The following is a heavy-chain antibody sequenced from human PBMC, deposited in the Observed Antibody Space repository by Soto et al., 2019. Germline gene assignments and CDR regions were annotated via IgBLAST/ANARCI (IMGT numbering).Heavy chain of an antibody. D-gene: IGHD1-26*01. J-gene: IGHJ4*02. V-gene: IGHV3-33*01. CDR2: IWYDGSNT. Sequence: QAQLVESGGGVVQPGRSLRLSCVTSGFTFSRYGIHWVRQAPGKGLEWVGIIWYDGSNTYYADSVKGRFTISRDNSKNTLYLQMNSLRVEDTAVYYCARDIVDSAYYIDRWGQGTLFIVSS. CDR1: GFTFSRYG. CDR3: ARDIVDSAYYIDR.